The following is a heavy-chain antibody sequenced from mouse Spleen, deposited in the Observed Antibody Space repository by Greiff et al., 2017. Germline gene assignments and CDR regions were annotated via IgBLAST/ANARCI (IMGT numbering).Heavy chain of an antibody. CDR3: ARQWGSDGYLYAMDY. CDR1: GFTFSSYA. CDR2: ISSGGSYT. J-gene: IGHJ4*01. D-gene: IGHD2-3*01. Sequence: EVQLVESGGGLVKPGGSLKLSCAASGFTFSSYAMSWVRQTPEKRLEWVATISSGGSYTYYPDSVKGRFTISRDNAKNTLYLQMSSLRSEDTAMYYCARQWGSDGYLYAMDYWGQGTSVTVSS. V-gene: IGHV5-9-3*01.